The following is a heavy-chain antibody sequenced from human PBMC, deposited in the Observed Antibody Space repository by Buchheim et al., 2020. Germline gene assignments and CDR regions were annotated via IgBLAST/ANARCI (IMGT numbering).Heavy chain of an antibody. Sequence: EVQLVESGGGLVQPGGSLRLSCAASGFSFSSYWMNWVRQAPGKGLVWISRVKRDGSETFYADNVKGRFTISRANDKNTLYLKMNSLRAEDTAVYYCARGAFADGLDAWGQGTT. D-gene: IGHD3-3*02. J-gene: IGHJ6*02. CDR1: GFSFSSYW. V-gene: IGHV3-74*01. CDR3: ARGAFADGLDA. CDR2: VKRDGSET.